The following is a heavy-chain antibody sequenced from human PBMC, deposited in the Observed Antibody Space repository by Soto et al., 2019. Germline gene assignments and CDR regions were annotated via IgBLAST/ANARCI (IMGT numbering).Heavy chain of an antibody. J-gene: IGHJ4*02. D-gene: IGHD3-10*01. CDR1: GVSISSGNW. CDR3: ARLVYDTRLNYMYFDF. CDR2: IFHDGTA. V-gene: IGHV4-4*02. Sequence: SETLSLTCAVSGVSISSGNWWTWVRQSPQRGLGYIGEIFHDGTANYYPSFERRVAISVDTSKNQFSLKLTSVTAADTAIYFCARLVYDTRLNYMYFDFWGQGTLVTVSS.